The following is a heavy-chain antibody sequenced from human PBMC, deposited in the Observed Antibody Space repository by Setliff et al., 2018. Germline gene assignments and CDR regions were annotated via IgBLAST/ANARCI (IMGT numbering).Heavy chain of an antibody. V-gene: IGHV3-7*01. CDR3: VQDRGYSTYEY. D-gene: IGHD1-26*01. Sequence: PGESLKISCVTSGFIFSDYWMAWVRQAPGKGLEWVANMNQGGTEINYVDSVKGRFFISRDDAKNSLYLQMNSLRVEDTALYYCVQDRGYSTYEYWGQGTQVTVSS. CDR1: GFIFSDYW. CDR2: MNQGGTEI. J-gene: IGHJ4*02.